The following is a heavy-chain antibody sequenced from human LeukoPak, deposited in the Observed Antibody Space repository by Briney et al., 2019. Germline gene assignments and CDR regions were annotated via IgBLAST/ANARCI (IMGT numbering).Heavy chain of an antibody. D-gene: IGHD2-2*01. Sequence: SETLSLTCAVYGGSFSGYYWSWIRQPSGKGLEWIGEINHSGGTNYNPSLKSRVTISVDTSKNQFSLKLRSVTAADTAVYYCARVGGEIVVVPDAKRPAPYFDYWGQGTLVTVSS. V-gene: IGHV4-34*01. CDR3: ARVGGEIVVVPDAKRPAPYFDY. CDR2: INHSGGT. J-gene: IGHJ4*02. CDR1: GGSFSGYY.